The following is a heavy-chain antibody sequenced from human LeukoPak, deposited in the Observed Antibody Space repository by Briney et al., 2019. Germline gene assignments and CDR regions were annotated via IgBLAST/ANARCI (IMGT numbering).Heavy chain of an antibody. D-gene: IGHD2-2*02. Sequence: SEALSLTCTVSGGSISSYYWSWIRQPPGKGLEWIGYIYYSGSTNYNPSLKSRVTISVDTSKNQFSLKLSSVTAADTAVYYCARPSHCSSTSCYTFDWYFDLWGRGTLVTVSS. CDR3: ARPSHCSSTSCYTFDWYFDL. J-gene: IGHJ2*01. V-gene: IGHV4-59*08. CDR1: GGSISSYY. CDR2: IYYSGST.